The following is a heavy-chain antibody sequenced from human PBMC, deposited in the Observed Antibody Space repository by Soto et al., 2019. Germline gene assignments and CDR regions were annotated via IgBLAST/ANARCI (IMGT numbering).Heavy chain of an antibody. CDR2: INYSGST. J-gene: IGHJ3*02. CDR1: GGSISSYY. Sequence: QVQLQESGPGLVKPSETLSLTCTVSGGSISSYYCSWIRQPPGKGLEWIWYINYSGSTNYNPSLKSRVTISVDTSKNQFSLKLSSVTAADTAVYYWARGTIFRSVYAFDIWGKVTMVTVSS. D-gene: IGHD3-3*01. CDR3: ARGTIFRSVYAFDI. V-gene: IGHV4-59*01.